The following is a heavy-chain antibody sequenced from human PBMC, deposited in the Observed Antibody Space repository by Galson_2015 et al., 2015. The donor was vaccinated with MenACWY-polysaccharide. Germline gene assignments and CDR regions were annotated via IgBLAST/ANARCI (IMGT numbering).Heavy chain of an antibody. CDR2: INPSGGST. CDR1: GYTFTSYY. Sequence: SVKVSCKASGYTFTSYYMHWVRQAPGQGLEWMGIINPSGGSTSYAQKFQGRVTMTRDTSTSTVYMELSSLRSEDTAVYYCARDIVVVPAATTRGWGDAVHHSNPRYGMDVWGQGTLVTVSS. D-gene: IGHD2-2*01. J-gene: IGHJ6*02. CDR3: ARDIVVVPAATTRGWGDAVHHSNPRYGMDV. V-gene: IGHV1-46*01.